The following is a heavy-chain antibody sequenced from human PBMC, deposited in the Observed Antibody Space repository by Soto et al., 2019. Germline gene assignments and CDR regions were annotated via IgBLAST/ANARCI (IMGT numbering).Heavy chain of an antibody. CDR1: GYTFTSYG. J-gene: IGHJ4*02. Sequence: ASVKVSCKASGYTFTSYGISWVRQAPGQGLEWMGWISAYNGNTNYAQKLQGRVTMTTDTSTSTAYMELRSLRSDDTAVYYCARLRQYYYDSSGPPYYFDYWGQGTLVTVSS. V-gene: IGHV1-18*04. CDR3: ARLRQYYYDSSGPPYYFDY. D-gene: IGHD3-22*01. CDR2: ISAYNGNT.